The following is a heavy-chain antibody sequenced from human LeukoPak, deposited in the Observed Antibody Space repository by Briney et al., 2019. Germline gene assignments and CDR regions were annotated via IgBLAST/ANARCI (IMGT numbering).Heavy chain of an antibody. J-gene: IGHJ6*03. V-gene: IGHV3-30*04. Sequence: GGTLRLSCAASGFTFSSYAMHWVRQAPGKGLEWVAVISYDGSNKYYADSVKGRFTISRDSSKNTLYLQMNSLRAEDTAVYYCARDPTILGHYYYMDVWGKGTTVTVSS. D-gene: IGHD5-12*01. CDR2: ISYDGSNK. CDR1: GFTFSSYA. CDR3: ARDPTILGHYYYMDV.